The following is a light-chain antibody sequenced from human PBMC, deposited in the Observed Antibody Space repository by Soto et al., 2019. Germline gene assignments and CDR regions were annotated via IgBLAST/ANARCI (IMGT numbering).Light chain of an antibody. CDR1: QSIRTY. J-gene: IGKJ1*01. Sequence: DIQMTQSSPFLSASVGHILTITCRASQSIRTYLAWYQQRPGKAPTVLIHAASTRDRGVPSRFSGSTTGTDFTLTITGLQPEDSATYYCQQSCSVPRTFGQGTKVDIK. V-gene: IGKV1-39*01. CDR2: AAS. CDR3: QQSCSVPRT.